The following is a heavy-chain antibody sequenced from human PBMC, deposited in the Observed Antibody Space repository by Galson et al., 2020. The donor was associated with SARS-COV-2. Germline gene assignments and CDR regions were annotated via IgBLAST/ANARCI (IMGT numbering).Heavy chain of an antibody. V-gene: IGHV4-39*01. J-gene: IGHJ4*02. D-gene: IGHD3-16*01. Sequence: SETLSLTCTVSGGSVSSSSYHWGWIRQSPGKGLEWIGNIYYNGNTYYNPSLKSRVTISIDTSKNQFSLKLTSVTVADTAVYYCARQWGGDYWGQGALVTVSS. CDR1: GGSVSSSSYH. CDR3: ARQWGGDY. CDR2: IYYNGNT.